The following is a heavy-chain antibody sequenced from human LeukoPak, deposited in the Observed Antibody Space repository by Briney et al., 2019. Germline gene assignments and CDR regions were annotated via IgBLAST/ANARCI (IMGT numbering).Heavy chain of an antibody. J-gene: IGHJ4*02. V-gene: IGHV4-34*01. CDR2: INHSGST. Sequence: SETLSLTCTVSGDSVRSDTYYWSWIRQPPGKGLEWIGEINHSGSTNYNPSLKSRVTISVDTSKNQFSLKLSSVTAADTAVYYCARGSRPSDYWGQGTLVTVSS. CDR1: GDSVRSDTYY. CDR3: ARGSRPSDY.